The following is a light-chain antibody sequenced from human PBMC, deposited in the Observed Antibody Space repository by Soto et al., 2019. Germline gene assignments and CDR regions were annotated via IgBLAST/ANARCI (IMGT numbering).Light chain of an antibody. V-gene: IGLV2-23*01. J-gene: IGLJ1*01. Sequence: QSALTQPASVSGSPGQSITISCTGSSSDVGSYNFVSWYQQHPGKAPKLMIYEGSKRPSGVSNRFSGSKSGNTASLTISGLQAEDEAEYYCCSYAGSSTPYVFGTGTKVTVL. CDR3: CSYAGSSTPYV. CDR1: SSDVGSYNF. CDR2: EGS.